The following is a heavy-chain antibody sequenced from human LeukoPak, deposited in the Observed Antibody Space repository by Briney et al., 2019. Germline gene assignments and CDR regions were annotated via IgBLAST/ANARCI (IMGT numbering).Heavy chain of an antibody. Sequence: ASVKVSCKASGGTFSSYAISWVRQAPGQGLEWMGGIIPIFGTANYAQKFQGRVTITADESTSTAYMELSSLRSEDTAVYYCARSSLGYCSGGSCYNLWPFDYWGQGTLVTVSS. CDR2: IIPIFGTA. V-gene: IGHV1-69*13. CDR1: GGTFSSYA. D-gene: IGHD2-15*01. CDR3: ARSSLGYCSGGSCYNLWPFDY. J-gene: IGHJ4*02.